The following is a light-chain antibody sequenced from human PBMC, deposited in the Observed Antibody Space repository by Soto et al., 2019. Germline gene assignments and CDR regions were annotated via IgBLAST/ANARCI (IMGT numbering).Light chain of an antibody. V-gene: IGKV3-20*01. CDR2: GAS. CDR3: QQYGSSPGYT. CDR1: QSVSSSY. Sequence: EIGLTQSPGPLSLSPGERATLSCRASQSVSSSYLAWYQQKPGQAPRLLIYGASSRATGIQDRFSGSGSGTDFTLTISRLETEDFAVYYCQQYGSSPGYTFGQATKLEIK. J-gene: IGKJ2*01.